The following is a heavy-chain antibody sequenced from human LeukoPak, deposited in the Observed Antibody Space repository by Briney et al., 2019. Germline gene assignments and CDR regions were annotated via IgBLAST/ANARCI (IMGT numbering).Heavy chain of an antibody. Sequence: PGGSLRLSCAASGFTFSSYGMHWVRQAPGKGLEWVAVISYDGSNKYYADSVKGRFTISRDSSKNTLYLQMNSLRAEDTAVYYCAKAYSSSWYPNFDYWGQGTLVTVSS. CDR2: ISYDGSNK. CDR3: AKAYSSSWYPNFDY. CDR1: GFTFSSYG. V-gene: IGHV3-30*18. J-gene: IGHJ4*02. D-gene: IGHD6-13*01.